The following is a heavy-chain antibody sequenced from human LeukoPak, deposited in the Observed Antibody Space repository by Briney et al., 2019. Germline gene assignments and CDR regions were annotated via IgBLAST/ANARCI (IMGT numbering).Heavy chain of an antibody. CDR3: ARDRDSSGWTNWFDP. CDR2: INPSGGST. J-gene: IGHJ5*02. D-gene: IGHD6-19*01. Sequence: ASVKVSCKASGYTFTSYYMHWVRQAPGQGLEWMGIINPSGGSTSYAQKFQSRVTMTRDTSTSTVYMELSSLRSEDTAVYYCARDRDSSGWTNWFDPWGQGTLVTVSS. V-gene: IGHV1-46*01. CDR1: GYTFTSYY.